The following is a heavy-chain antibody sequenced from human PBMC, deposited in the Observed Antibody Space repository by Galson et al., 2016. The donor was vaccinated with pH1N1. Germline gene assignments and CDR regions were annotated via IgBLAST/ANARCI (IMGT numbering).Heavy chain of an antibody. CDR1: GDTFNRYG. CDR2: IHTRNGYT. V-gene: IGHV1-18*01. CDR3: ARGRGDLAGYYYGLDV. Sequence: SVKVSCKASGDTFNRYGITWVLQAPGQGLQWMGWIHTRNGYTKNSQKFQGRVTMTTDTTTSTVYLELRSLKSDDTGVYFCARGRGDLAGYYYGLDVWGQGTTVTVSS. J-gene: IGHJ6*02. D-gene: IGHD3-10*01.